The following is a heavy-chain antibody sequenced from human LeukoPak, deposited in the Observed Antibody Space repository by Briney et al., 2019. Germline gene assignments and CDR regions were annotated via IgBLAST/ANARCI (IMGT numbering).Heavy chain of an antibody. CDR1: GGSFSGYY. D-gene: IGHD6-13*01. J-gene: IGHJ4*02. CDR3: ARGRRIAAADSYYFDY. V-gene: IGHV4-34*01. Sequence: PSETLSLTCAVYGGSFSGYYWSWIRQPPGKGLEWIGEINHSGSTNYNPSLKSRVTISVDTSKNQLSLKLSSVTAADTAVYYCARGRRIAAADSYYFDYWGQGTLVTVSS. CDR2: INHSGST.